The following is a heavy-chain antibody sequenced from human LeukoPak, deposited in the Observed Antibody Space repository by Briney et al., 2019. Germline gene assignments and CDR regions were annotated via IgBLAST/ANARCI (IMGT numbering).Heavy chain of an antibody. CDR1: GFTFSTYS. D-gene: IGHD2-15*01. CDR2: IWYDGSNK. J-gene: IGHJ4*02. Sequence: PGGSLRLSCAASGFTFSTYSMNWVRQAPGKGLEWVAVIWYDGSNKYYADSVKGRFTISRDNSKNTLYLQMNSLRAEDTAVYYCARENQGDCSGGSCYYYFDYWGQGTLVTVSS. V-gene: IGHV3-33*01. CDR3: ARENQGDCSGGSCYYYFDY.